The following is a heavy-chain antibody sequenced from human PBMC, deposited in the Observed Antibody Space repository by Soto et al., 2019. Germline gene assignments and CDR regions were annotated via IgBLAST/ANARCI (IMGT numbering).Heavy chain of an antibody. V-gene: IGHV4-34*01. CDR3: ARGRRGGVATIKQYYYYYMDV. Sequence: SETLSLTCAVYGGSFSGYYWSWIRQPPGKGLEWIGEINHSGSTNYNPSLKSRVTISVDTSKNQFSLKLSSVTAADTAVYYCARGRRGGVATIKQYYYYYMDVWGKGTTVTVSS. CDR1: GGSFSGYY. J-gene: IGHJ6*03. D-gene: IGHD5-12*01. CDR2: INHSGST.